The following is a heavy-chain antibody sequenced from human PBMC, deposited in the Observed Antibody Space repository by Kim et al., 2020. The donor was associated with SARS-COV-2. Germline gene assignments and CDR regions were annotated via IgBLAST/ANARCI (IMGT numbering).Heavy chain of an antibody. D-gene: IGHD1-1*01. J-gene: IGHJ4*02. CDR1: GFTFSSYE. CDR3: ARAKSTGTKGSIDY. CDR2: ISSSGSTI. V-gene: IGHV3-48*03. Sequence: GGSLRLSCAASGFTFSSYEMNWVRQAPGKGLEWVSYISSSGSTIYYADSVKGRFTISRDNAKNSLYLQMNSLRAEDTAVYYCARAKSTGTKGSIDYWGQGTLVTVSS.